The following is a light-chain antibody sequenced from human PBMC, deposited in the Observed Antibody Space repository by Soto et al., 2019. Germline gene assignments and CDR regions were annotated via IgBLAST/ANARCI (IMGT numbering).Light chain of an antibody. V-gene: IGLV2-11*01. CDR1: SSDVGAYNY. J-gene: IGLJ1*01. Sequence: QAVVTQPRSVSGSPGQSVAISCTGTSSDVGAYNYVSWYQRHPGKAPKVIIYDVIKRPSGVPDRFSGSKSGNTASLTISGLQAEDEADYYCCSYAGGPYVFGTGTKLTVL. CDR2: DVI. CDR3: CSYAGGPYV.